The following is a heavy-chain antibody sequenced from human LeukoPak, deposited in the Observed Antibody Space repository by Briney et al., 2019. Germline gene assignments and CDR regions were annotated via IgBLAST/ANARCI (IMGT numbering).Heavy chain of an antibody. D-gene: IGHD1-1*01. CDR2: IYSGGGT. Sequence: GGSLRLSCAASEFSVGNNYMTWVRQAPGKGLEWVSLIYSGGGTYYADSVKGRFTISRDNSKNTLYLQMNSLRAEDTAVYYCAKDVRRRGSSVDIWGQGTMVTVSS. V-gene: IGHV3-66*01. J-gene: IGHJ3*02. CDR1: EFSVGNNY. CDR3: AKDVRRRGSSVDI.